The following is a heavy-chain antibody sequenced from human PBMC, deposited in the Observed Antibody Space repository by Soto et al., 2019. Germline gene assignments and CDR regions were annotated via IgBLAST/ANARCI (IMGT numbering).Heavy chain of an antibody. Sequence: QITLKESDPTLVKPTQTLTLTCTFSGFSLTSSGVGVGWIRQPPGKALEWLALIYWDDDRRYSPSLKSRLAIIKDTSKNQVVLTMTNMDPVDTATYYCAHIRPYYSGSHYFDYWGQGTLVTVSS. V-gene: IGHV2-5*02. CDR3: AHIRPYYSGSHYFDY. CDR1: GFSLTSSGVG. J-gene: IGHJ4*02. D-gene: IGHD3-10*01. CDR2: IYWDDDR.